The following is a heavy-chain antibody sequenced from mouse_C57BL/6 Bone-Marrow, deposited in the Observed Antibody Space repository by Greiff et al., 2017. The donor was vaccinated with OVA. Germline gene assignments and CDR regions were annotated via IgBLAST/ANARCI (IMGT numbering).Heavy chain of an antibody. D-gene: IGHD1-1*01. Sequence: EVKLVESGGGLVKPGGSLKLSCAASGFTFSDYGMHWVRQAPEKGLEWVAYISSGSSTIYYAATVKGRFTISRDNAKNTLFLQMTSLRSEDTAMYYCARKIYGSPWFAYWGQGTLVTVSA. CDR3: ARKIYGSPWFAY. CDR1: GFTFSDYG. J-gene: IGHJ3*01. V-gene: IGHV5-17*01. CDR2: ISSGSSTI.